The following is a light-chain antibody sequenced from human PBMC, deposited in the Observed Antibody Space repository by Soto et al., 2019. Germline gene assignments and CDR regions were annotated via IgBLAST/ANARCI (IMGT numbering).Light chain of an antibody. V-gene: IGLV2-14*03. CDR1: SSDVGDFNY. J-gene: IGLJ2*01. CDR2: DVT. Sequence: QSALTQPASVSGSPGRSVTISYTGSSSDVGDFNYVSWYQHLPGRAPKLIIYDVTNRPSGISYRFSASKSGRAASLTISGLQSEDEADYYYSSYSSSSTHVVFGGGTKVTV. CDR3: SSYSSSSTHVV.